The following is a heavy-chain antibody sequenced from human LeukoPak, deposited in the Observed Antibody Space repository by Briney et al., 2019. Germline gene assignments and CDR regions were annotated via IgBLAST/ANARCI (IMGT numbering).Heavy chain of an antibody. D-gene: IGHD4-17*01. CDR2: IYYSGST. J-gene: IGHJ3*02. CDR1: SGSISSSNYY. V-gene: IGHV4-39*01. CDR3: ARLLRLDAFDI. Sequence: SETLSLTCTVSSGSISSSNYYWGWIRQPPGKGLEWIGSIYYSGSTYYNPSLKSRVTISVDTSKNQFSLKLSSVTAADTAVYYCARLLRLDAFDIWGQGTMVTVSS.